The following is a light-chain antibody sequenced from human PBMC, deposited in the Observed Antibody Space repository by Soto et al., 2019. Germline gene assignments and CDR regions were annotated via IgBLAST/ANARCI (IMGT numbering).Light chain of an antibody. CDR2: GAS. CDR3: QQNGSSTPIT. V-gene: IGKV3-20*01. CDR1: QIVSSSY. Sequence: EIVLTQSPGTLSLAPGERATLSCRAIQIVSSSYLAWYQPKPGQAPRLFIFGASRRATGIPARFSGSGSGTDFNLTISRLEPEDFEVYYCQQNGSSTPITFGQGTRLEIK. J-gene: IGKJ5*01.